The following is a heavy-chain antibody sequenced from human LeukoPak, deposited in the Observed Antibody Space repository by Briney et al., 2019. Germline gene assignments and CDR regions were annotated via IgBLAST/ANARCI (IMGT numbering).Heavy chain of an antibody. CDR3: ARESSIAVPAARDFNAFDI. D-gene: IGHD2-2*01. J-gene: IGHJ3*02. CDR1: GYTFTSYY. Sequence: ASVKVSCKASGYTFTSYYMHWVRQAPGQGLEWMGIINPSGGSTSYAQKLQGRVTMTRDTSTSTVYMELSSLRSEDTAVYYCARESSIAVPAARDFNAFDIWGQGTMVTVSS. CDR2: INPSGGST. V-gene: IGHV1-46*01.